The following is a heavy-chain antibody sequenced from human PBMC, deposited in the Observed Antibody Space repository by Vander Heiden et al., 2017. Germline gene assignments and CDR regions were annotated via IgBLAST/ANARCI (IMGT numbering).Heavy chain of an antibody. CDR1: GYTFTSYD. D-gene: IGHD2-21*01. J-gene: IGHJ6*02. Sequence: QVQLVQSGAEVKKPGASVKVSCKASGYTFTSYDINWVRQATGQGLEWMGWMNPNSGNTGYAQKFQGRVTMTRNTSISTAYMELSSLRSEDTAVYYCARGHIQYPSPAYYYYYGMDVWGQGTTVTVSS. CDR3: ARGHIQYPSPAYYYYYGMDV. V-gene: IGHV1-8*01. CDR2: MNPNSGNT.